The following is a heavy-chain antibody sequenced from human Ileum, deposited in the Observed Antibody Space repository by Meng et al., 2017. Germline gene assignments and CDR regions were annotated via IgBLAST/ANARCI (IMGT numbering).Heavy chain of an antibody. CDR1: GYTFTSYA. CDR3: ARDWDGGQKMTTVTTEGSVHYYHYGMDV. J-gene: IGHJ6*02. CDR2: INTNTGNP. D-gene: IGHD4-17*01. V-gene: IGHV7-4-1*02. Sequence: ASVKVSCKASGYTFTSYAMNWVRQAPGQGLEWMGWINTNTGNPTYAQGFTGRFVFSLDTSVSTAYLQISSLKAEDTAVYYCARDWDGGQKMTTVTTEGSVHYYHYGMDVWGQGTTVTVSS.